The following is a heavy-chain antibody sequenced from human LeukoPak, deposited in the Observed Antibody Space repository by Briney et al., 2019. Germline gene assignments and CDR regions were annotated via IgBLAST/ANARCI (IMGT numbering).Heavy chain of an antibody. CDR1: GFTFSSYW. CDR2: INSDGSST. Sequence: GGSLRLSCAASGFTFSSYWMHWVRQAPGKGLVWVSRINSDGSSTNYADSVKGRFTISRDNAKNTLYLQINSLRAEDTAVYYCASPIAVAGPYYFDYWGQGALVTVSS. D-gene: IGHD6-19*01. V-gene: IGHV3-74*01. CDR3: ASPIAVAGPYYFDY. J-gene: IGHJ4*02.